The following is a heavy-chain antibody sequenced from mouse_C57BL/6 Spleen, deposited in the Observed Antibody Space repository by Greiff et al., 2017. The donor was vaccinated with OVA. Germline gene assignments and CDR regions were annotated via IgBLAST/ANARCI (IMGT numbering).Heavy chain of an antibody. CDR1: GYTFTSYW. Sequence: QVQLQQPGAELVKPGASVTLSCKASGYTFTSYWMHWVKQRPGQGLEWIGMIHPNSGSTNYNEKFKSKATLTVDKSSSTAYMQLSSLTSEDSAVYYCARGGTAQATVYFDYWGQGTTLTVSS. CDR2: IHPNSGST. CDR3: ARGGTAQATVYFDY. V-gene: IGHV1-64*01. J-gene: IGHJ2*01. D-gene: IGHD3-2*02.